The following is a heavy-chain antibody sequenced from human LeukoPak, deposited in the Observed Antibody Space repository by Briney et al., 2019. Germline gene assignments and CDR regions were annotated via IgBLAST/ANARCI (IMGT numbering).Heavy chain of an antibody. D-gene: IGHD6-13*01. V-gene: IGHV3-11*01. CDR3: AKDRAPRIAAAGGFWDY. CDR1: GFTFSDCY. J-gene: IGHJ4*02. CDR2: ITNSGSTI. Sequence: PGGSLRLSCAASGFTFSDCYMSWIRQAPGKGLEWVSYITNSGSTIYYADSVKGRFTISRDNSKNTLYLQMNSLRAEDTAVYYCAKDRAPRIAAAGGFWDYWGQGTLVTVSS.